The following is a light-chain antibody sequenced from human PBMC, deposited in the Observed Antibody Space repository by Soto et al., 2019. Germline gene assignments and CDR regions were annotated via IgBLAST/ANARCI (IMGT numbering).Light chain of an antibody. CDR3: EDWDDSLSACV. J-gene: IGLJ3*02. Sequence: QSVLTQPPSVSGAPGQRVIISCSGSISNIGANYDVHWYQPLPGTAPKFLIYGNTNRPSGVPDRFSGSRSGTTASLAVSGFRSEDVANYDCEDWDDSLSACVFGGGTKVTVL. V-gene: IGLV1-40*01. CDR2: GNT. CDR1: ISNIGANYD.